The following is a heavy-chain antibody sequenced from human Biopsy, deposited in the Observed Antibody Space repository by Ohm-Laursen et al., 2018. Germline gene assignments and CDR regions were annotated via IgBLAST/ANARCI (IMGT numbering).Heavy chain of an antibody. J-gene: IGHJ4*02. V-gene: IGHV3-23*01. D-gene: IGHD2-2*02. CDR3: AKGGYCTTTRCYMDVDY. CDR1: GFSFNNYA. Sequence: SLRLSCAASGFSFNNYAMNWVRQAPGKGLEWVSIISGSGGSTYYADSVKGRFTVSRDASKNTLYLLMSSLRAEDTAKYYCAKGGYCTTTRCYMDVDYWGQGTLVTVSS. CDR2: ISGSGGST.